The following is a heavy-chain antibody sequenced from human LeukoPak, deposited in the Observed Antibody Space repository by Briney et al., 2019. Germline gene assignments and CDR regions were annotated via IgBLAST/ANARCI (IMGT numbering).Heavy chain of an antibody. V-gene: IGHV4-38-2*02. J-gene: IGHJ5*02. CDR2: IYHSGSI. CDR3: ARDRPLPGAWSWFDP. Sequence: SETLSLTCSVPDYSVSSVHYWGSIRQPPGKGLERIGTIYHSGSIYYNPSVKSRVTISVDTSKNQFSLKLSSVTAADTAVYYCARDRPLPGAWSWFDPWGQGTLVTVSS. D-gene: IGHD3-3*01. CDR1: DYSVSSVHY.